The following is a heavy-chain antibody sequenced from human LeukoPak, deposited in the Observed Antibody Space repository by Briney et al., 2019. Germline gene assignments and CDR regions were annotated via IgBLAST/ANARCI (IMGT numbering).Heavy chain of an antibody. CDR2: IYRGGST. V-gene: IGHV3-53*01. D-gene: IGHD3-10*01. CDR1: GFSVSDNY. CDR3: AVGGAYGSGNHYRGGAFDI. J-gene: IGHJ3*02. Sequence: GGSLRLSCATSGFSVSDNYMTWVRQAPGKGLEWVSVIYRGGSTYYADSVKGRFTISRDNSKNMVYLQMNSLRVEDTAVYYCAVGGAYGSGNHYRGGAFDIWGQGTMVTVSS.